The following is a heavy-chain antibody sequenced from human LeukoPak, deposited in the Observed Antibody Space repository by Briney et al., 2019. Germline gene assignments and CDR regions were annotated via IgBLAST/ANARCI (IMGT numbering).Heavy chain of an antibody. V-gene: IGHV1-2*02. CDR2: INPNSGGT. J-gene: IGHJ3*02. CDR3: ARGVAYYYDSSGYYRDGFDI. Sequence: ASVKVSCTASGYTFTGYYIHWVRQAPGQGLEWMGWINPNSGGTNYAQKFQGRVTMTRDTSISTAYMELSRLRSDDTAVYYCARGVAYYYDSSGYYRDGFDIWGQGAMVTVSS. D-gene: IGHD3-22*01. CDR1: GYTFTGYY.